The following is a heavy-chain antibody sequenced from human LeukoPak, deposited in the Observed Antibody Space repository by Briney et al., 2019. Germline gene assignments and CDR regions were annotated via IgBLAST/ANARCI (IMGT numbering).Heavy chain of an antibody. D-gene: IGHD1-26*01. CDR2: IYSGSST. CDR3: ARMGVGAMGF. J-gene: IGHJ4*02. V-gene: IGHV3-53*01. Sequence: GGSLRLSCAASGFTVSSNYMSWVRQAPGKGLEWVSVIYSGSSTYYADSVKGRFTISRDNSKNILYLQMNSLRAEDTAVYYCARMGVGAMGFWGQGTLVTVSS. CDR1: GFTVSSNY.